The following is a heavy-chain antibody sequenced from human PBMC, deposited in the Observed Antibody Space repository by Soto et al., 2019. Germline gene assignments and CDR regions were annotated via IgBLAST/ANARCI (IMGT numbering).Heavy chain of an antibody. D-gene: IGHD1-26*01. V-gene: IGHV4-61*01. CDR2: IYYSGST. CDR1: GGSVSSGSYY. J-gene: IGHJ5*02. Sequence: PSETLSLTCTVSGGSVSSGSYYWSWIRQPPGKGLEWIGYIYYSGSTNYNPSLKSRVTISVDTSKNQFSLKLSSVTAADTAVYYCARGRARRGSYYRWFDPWGQGTLVTVSS. CDR3: ARGRARRGSYYRWFDP.